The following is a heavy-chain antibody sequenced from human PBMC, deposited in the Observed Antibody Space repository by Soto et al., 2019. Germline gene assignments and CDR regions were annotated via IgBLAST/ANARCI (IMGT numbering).Heavy chain of an antibody. CDR2: IKQEGSEK. Sequence: EVQLVESGGGLVQPGGSLRLSCAASGFTFSSYWMSWVRQAPGKGLEWVANIKQEGSEKYYVDSVKGRFTISRDNAKNTLYLQMNSLRAEDTAVYYCARERNHYDFWSGYYPDYFDYWGQGTLVTVSS. V-gene: IGHV3-7*03. CDR3: ARERNHYDFWSGYYPDYFDY. D-gene: IGHD3-3*01. CDR1: GFTFSSYW. J-gene: IGHJ4*02.